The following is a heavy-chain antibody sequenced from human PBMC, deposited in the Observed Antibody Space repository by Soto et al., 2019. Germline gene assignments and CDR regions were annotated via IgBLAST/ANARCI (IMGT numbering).Heavy chain of an antibody. J-gene: IGHJ3*02. CDR3: ARDREIVPAAYDAHAI. CDR2: ISSSSSYI. V-gene: IGHV3-21*01. CDR1: GFTFSSYS. D-gene: IGHD2-2*01. Sequence: PGGSLRLSCAASGFTFSSYSMNWVRQAPGKGLEWVSSISSSSSYIYYADSVKGRFTISRDNAKNSLYLQMNSLRAEDTAVYYCARDREIVPAAYDAHAIWGQGTMVTVSS.